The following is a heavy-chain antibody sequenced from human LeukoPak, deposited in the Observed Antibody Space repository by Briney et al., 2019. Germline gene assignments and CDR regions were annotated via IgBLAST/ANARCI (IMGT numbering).Heavy chain of an antibody. D-gene: IGHD5-18*01. V-gene: IGHV4-34*01. CDR3: ARAWGYSYGYDY. CDR1: GGSFSGYY. CDR2: INHSGST. J-gene: IGHJ4*02. Sequence: EPSETLSLTCAVYGGSFSGYYWSWIRQLPGKGLEWIGEINHSGSTNYNPSLKSRVTISVDTSKNQFSLKLSSVTAADTAVYYCARAWGYSYGYDYWGQGTLVTVSS.